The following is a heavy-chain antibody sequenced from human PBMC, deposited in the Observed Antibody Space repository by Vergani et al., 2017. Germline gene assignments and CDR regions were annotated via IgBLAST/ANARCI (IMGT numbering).Heavy chain of an antibody. D-gene: IGHD2-15*01. Sequence: QVQLVESGGGVVQPGGSLRLSCAASGLTFNSYGMLWFRQDPGKGLEWVASIRSDESRRYYGDSMEGPFTISRDNSKNTLYLQMKSLRPEDTAVYYCAKEGGGYCSGGTCYPEYWGQGTLVIVSS. V-gene: IGHV3-30*02. J-gene: IGHJ4*02. CDR3: AKEGGGYCSGGTCYPEY. CDR1: GLTFNSYG. CDR2: IRSDESRR.